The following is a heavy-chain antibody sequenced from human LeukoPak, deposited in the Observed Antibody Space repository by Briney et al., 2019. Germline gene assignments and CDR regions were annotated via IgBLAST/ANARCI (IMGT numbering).Heavy chain of an antibody. V-gene: IGHV3-21*01. CDR3: ARGDRGRQHWLPAY. CDR2: IGSSGTYI. D-gene: IGHD5-18*01. Sequence: GGSLRLSCAASGLTFSSYSMNWVRQAPGKGLEWVSSIGSSGTYIFYTDSVKGRFTVSRDNAKNSLDLQMNSLTAEDTAVYYCARGDRGRQHWLPAYWGQGTLVTVST. CDR1: GLTFSSYS. J-gene: IGHJ4*02.